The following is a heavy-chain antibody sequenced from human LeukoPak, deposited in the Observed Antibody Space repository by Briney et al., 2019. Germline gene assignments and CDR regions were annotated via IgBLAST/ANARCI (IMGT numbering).Heavy chain of an antibody. D-gene: IGHD2-15*01. CDR2: IRYDGGNK. CDR3: AKGEGVVPVDYYYYMDV. J-gene: IGHJ6*03. V-gene: IGHV3-30*02. Sequence: GGSLRLSCAASGFTFSNYGMYWVRQAPGKGLEWVAFIRYDGGNKYYADSVKGRFTISRDNSKNTLYLQMNSLRAEDTAVYYCAKGEGVVPVDYYYYMDVWGKGTTVTVSS. CDR1: GFTFSNYG.